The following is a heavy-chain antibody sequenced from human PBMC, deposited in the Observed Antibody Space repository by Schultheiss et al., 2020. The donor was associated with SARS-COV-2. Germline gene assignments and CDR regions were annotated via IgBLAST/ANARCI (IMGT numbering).Heavy chain of an antibody. D-gene: IGHD4-17*01. CDR2: ISGSGGST. CDR1: GFTFSSYA. Sequence: GESLKISCAASGFTFSSYAMSWVRQAPGKGLEWVSAISGSGGSTYYADSVKGRFTISRDNAKNSLYLQMNSLRAEDTAVYYCARDPNDYGDYGLDYWGQGTLVTVSS. J-gene: IGHJ4*02. V-gene: IGHV3-23*01. CDR3: ARDPNDYGDYGLDY.